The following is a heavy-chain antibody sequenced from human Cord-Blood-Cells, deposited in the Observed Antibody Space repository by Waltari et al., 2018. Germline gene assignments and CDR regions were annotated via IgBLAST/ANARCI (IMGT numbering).Heavy chain of an antibody. V-gene: IGHV4-59*01. Sequence: QVQLQESGPGLVKPSATLSLTCTVSGGSISSYYWSWFRQPPGKGLEWIGYIYYSGSTNYNPSLKSRVTISVDTSKNQFSLKLSSVTAADTAVYYCARDRPITGTTFGYYYYGMDVWGQGTTVTVSS. D-gene: IGHD1-20*01. J-gene: IGHJ6*02. CDR3: ARDRPITGTTFGYYYYGMDV. CDR1: GGSISSYY. CDR2: IYYSGST.